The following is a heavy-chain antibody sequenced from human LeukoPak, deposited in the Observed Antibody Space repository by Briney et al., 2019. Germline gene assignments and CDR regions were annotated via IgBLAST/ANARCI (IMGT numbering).Heavy chain of an antibody. CDR3: AKSGGSYRNAFDI. D-gene: IGHD1-26*01. J-gene: IGHJ3*02. V-gene: IGHV3-23*01. CDR1: GFTFTSYA. Sequence: GGSLRLSCAASGFTFTSYAMSWVRQAPGKGLDWVSSISGSGGTTYYADSVKGRFTISRDNSKNTLYLQMNSLRAENTAVYYCAKSGGSYRNAFDIWGQGTMVTVSS. CDR2: ISGSGGTT.